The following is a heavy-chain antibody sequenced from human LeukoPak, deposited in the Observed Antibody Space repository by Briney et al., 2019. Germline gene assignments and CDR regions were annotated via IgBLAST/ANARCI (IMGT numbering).Heavy chain of an antibody. CDR2: INHSGST. V-gene: IGHV4-34*01. Sequence: SETLSLTCAVYGGSFSGYYWSWIRQPPGEGLEWIGEINHSGSTNYNPSLKSRVTISVDTSKNQFSLKLSSVTAADTAVYYCARHFPGAVAANNGFDPWGQGTLVTVSS. J-gene: IGHJ5*02. D-gene: IGHD6-19*01. CDR1: GGSFSGYY. CDR3: ARHFPGAVAANNGFDP.